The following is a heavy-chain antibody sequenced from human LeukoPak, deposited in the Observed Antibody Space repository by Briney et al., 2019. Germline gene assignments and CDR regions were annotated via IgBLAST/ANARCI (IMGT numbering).Heavy chain of an antibody. V-gene: IGHV3-30-3*01. CDR3: AREGNYYDSSGYLGDAFDI. CDR2: ISYDGSNK. Sequence: GGSLRLSCAASGFTFSSYAMHWVRQAPGKGLEWVAVISYDGSNKYYADSVKGRFTISRDNSKNTLYLQMNSLRAEDTAVYYCAREGNYYDSSGYLGDAFDIWSQGTMVTVSS. CDR1: GFTFSSYA. D-gene: IGHD3-22*01. J-gene: IGHJ3*02.